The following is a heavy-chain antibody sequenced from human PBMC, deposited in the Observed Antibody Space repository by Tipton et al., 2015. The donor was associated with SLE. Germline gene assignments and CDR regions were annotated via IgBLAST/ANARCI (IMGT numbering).Heavy chain of an antibody. J-gene: IGHJ4*02. CDR1: GFTFGDYA. D-gene: IGHD3-22*01. CDR2: IRSKAYGGTT. V-gene: IGHV3-49*03. Sequence: SLRLSCTASGFTFGDYAMTWFRQTPGRRLEWVGFIRSKAYGGTTEYAASVEGRFTISRDDSKSIAYLQMNSLKTEDTALYYCARDQSPRRGYLTSAVVGYWGQGTLVTVSS. CDR3: ARDQSPRRGYLTSAVVGY.